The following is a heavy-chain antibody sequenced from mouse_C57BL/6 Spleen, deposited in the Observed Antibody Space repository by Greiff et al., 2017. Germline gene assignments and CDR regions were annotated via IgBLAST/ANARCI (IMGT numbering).Heavy chain of an antibody. J-gene: IGHJ1*03. Sequence: QVQLQQPGAELVKPGASVKLSCKASGYTFTSYWMHWVKQRPGQGLEWIGMIHPNSGSTNYNEKFKSKATLTVDKSSSTAYMQLSSLTSEDSAVXCGGRSDGSSYVYFDVWGTGTTLTVSS. CDR1: GYTFTSYW. CDR2: IHPNSGST. V-gene: IGHV1-64*01. D-gene: IGHD1-1*01. CDR3: GRSDGSSYVYFDV.